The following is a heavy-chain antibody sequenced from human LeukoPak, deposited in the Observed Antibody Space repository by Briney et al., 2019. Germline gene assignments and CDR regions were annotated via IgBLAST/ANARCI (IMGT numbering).Heavy chain of an antibody. Sequence: GGSLRLSCAASGFTFSSYWMCWVRQAPGKGLEWVANIRQDGSEKYYVDSVKGRFTISRDNAKNSLYLQMNSLRAEDTAVYYCATDFGAGPNLYYYYYYMDVWGKGTTVTVSS. CDR3: ATDFGAGPNLYYYYYYMDV. CDR2: IRQDGSEK. D-gene: IGHD3-3*01. CDR1: GFTFSSYW. V-gene: IGHV3-7*04. J-gene: IGHJ6*03.